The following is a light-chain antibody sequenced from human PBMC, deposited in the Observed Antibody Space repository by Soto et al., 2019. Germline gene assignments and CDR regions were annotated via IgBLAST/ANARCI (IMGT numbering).Light chain of an antibody. CDR1: QSLRSNF. CDR3: QPDNNWPLT. Sequence: PGERAPLSCTASQSLRSNFLAWYQQKPGQAPRLLIYDASSRAASIPDRFSGSGSGTDFTLTITRLEPEDFAIYYCQPDNNWPLTFGGGTKVDIK. CDR2: DAS. V-gene: IGKV3D-20*02. J-gene: IGKJ4*01.